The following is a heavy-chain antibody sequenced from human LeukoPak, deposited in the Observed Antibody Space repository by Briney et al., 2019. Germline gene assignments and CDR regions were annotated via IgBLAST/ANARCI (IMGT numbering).Heavy chain of an antibody. V-gene: IGHV3-53*01. CDR3: ARGGSDYVLAPFDY. Sequence: GGSLRLSCAASGFTVSSNYMSWVRQAPGKGLEWVSVIYSGGSTYYADSVKGRFTISRDNSKNTLYLQMNSLRAEDTAVYYCARGGSDYVLAPFDYWGQGTLVTVSS. CDR2: IYSGGST. CDR1: GFTVSSNY. J-gene: IGHJ4*02. D-gene: IGHD4-17*01.